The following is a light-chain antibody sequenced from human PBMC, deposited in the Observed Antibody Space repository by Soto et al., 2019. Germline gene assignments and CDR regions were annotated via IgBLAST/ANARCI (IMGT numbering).Light chain of an antibody. Sequence: DIQMTQSPSSLSASVGDRVTITCRASQDIQNELGWYQQKSGEAPTRLIFGASILQSVVPSRFSGSGSGTEFSLIISSLHHEDFATYYCLQYNHYPPTFGQGTRVE. V-gene: IGKV1-17*01. CDR1: QDIQNE. CDR2: GAS. J-gene: IGKJ1*01. CDR3: LQYNHYPPT.